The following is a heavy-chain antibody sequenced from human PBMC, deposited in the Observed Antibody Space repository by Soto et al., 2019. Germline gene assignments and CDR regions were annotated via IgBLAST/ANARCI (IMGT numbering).Heavy chain of an antibody. CDR1: GYIFTSYW. D-gene: IGHD3-10*01. V-gene: IGHV5-51*01. J-gene: IGHJ4*02. CDR3: ERPQREFYYGSGSYSLDY. CDR2: IYPGDSDT. Sequence: GESLKISCKGSGYIFTSYWIGWVRQMPGRGLEWMGIIYPGDSDTRYSPSFQGQVTVSADKSISTAYLQWSSLKASDTAMYYCERPQREFYYGSGSYSLDYAGQG.